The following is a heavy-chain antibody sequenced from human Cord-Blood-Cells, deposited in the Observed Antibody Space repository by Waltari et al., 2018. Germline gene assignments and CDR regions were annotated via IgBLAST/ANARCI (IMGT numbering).Heavy chain of an antibody. CDR2: IYYSGST. J-gene: IGHJ4*02. D-gene: IGHD6-19*01. CDR1: GGSISSYY. V-gene: IGHV4-59*08. CDR3: ARLGEYSSGWYVVY. Sequence: QVQLQESGPGLVKPSETLSLTCTVSGGSISSYYWSWIRQPPGKGLEWIGYIYYSGSTNSTPSLKRRVTISVDTAKNQFSLKLSSVTAADTAVYYCARLGEYSSGWYVVYWGQGTLVTVSS.